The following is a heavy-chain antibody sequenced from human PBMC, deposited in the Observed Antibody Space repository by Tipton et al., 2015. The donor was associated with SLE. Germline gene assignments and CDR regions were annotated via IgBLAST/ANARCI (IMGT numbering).Heavy chain of an antibody. CDR3: VRGSVGDSKDY. V-gene: IGHV3-7*01. J-gene: IGHJ4*02. D-gene: IGHD2-21*02. CDR2: IKQDGSEK. Sequence: SLRLSCATSGFTFGSYWMTWVRQAPGKGLEWVANIKQDGSEKYYVDSVKGRFTISRDNAKKSLYLQMNSLRDEDTAFYYCVRGSVGDSKDYWGQGTLVTVSS. CDR1: GFTFGSYW.